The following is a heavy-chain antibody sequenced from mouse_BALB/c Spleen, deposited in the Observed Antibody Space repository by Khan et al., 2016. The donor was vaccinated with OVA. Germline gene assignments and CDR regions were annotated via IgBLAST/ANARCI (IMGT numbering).Heavy chain of an antibody. CDR1: GYSFTSYY. CDR3: ARGGLGLRAYAMDY. Sequence: IQLVQSGPELMKPGASVKISCKASGYSFTSYYIHWVKQSHGKSLEWIGYIDPFNGGTSYNQKFKGKATLTLDKSSSTAYMHLSSLTSADSAVYYCARGGLGLRAYAMDYWGQGTSVTVSS. J-gene: IGHJ4*01. CDR2: IDPFNGGT. D-gene: IGHD3-1*01. V-gene: IGHV1S135*01.